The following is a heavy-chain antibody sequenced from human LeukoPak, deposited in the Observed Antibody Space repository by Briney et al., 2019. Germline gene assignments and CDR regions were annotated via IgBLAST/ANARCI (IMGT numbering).Heavy chain of an antibody. Sequence: PGGSLRLSCAASGFTVSSNYMSWVRQAPGKGLEWVSVIYSGGSTYYADSVKGRFTISRDNSKNTLYLQMNSLRAEDTAVYYCARDSASGSYDYFDYWGQGTLVTVSS. CDR3: ARDSASGSYDYFDY. CDR2: IYSGGST. CDR1: GFTVSSNY. J-gene: IGHJ4*02. D-gene: IGHD1-26*01. V-gene: IGHV3-66*01.